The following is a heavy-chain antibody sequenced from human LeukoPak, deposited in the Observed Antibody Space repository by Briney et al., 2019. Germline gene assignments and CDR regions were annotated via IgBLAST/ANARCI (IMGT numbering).Heavy chain of an antibody. Sequence: PSETLSLTCTVSGGSISSYYWNWIRQPPGKGLEYIGYIFYSGRTNYNPSLKSRVTISVDTSKNQFSLKLSSVTAADTAVYYCATSGCSGGSCYSNWFDPWGQGTLVTVSS. CDR3: ATSGCSGGSCYSNWFDP. CDR2: IFYSGRT. D-gene: IGHD2-15*01. J-gene: IGHJ5*02. CDR1: GGSISSYY. V-gene: IGHV4-59*12.